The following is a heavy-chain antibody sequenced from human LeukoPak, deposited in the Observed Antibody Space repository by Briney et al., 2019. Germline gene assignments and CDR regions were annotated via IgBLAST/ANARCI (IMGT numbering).Heavy chain of an antibody. CDR1: GFTFSSYA. CDR3: ARGSFDYSNYAYYFDY. Sequence: GGSLRLSCAASGFTFSSYAMSWVRQAPGKGLEWVSAISGSGGSTYYADSVKGRFTISRDNSKNTLYLQMNSLRAEDTAVYYCARGSFDYSNYAYYFDYWGQGTLVTVSS. CDR2: ISGSGGST. V-gene: IGHV3-23*01. D-gene: IGHD4-11*01. J-gene: IGHJ4*02.